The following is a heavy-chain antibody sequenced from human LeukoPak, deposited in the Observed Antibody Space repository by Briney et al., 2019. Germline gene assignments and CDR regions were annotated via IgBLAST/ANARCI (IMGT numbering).Heavy chain of an antibody. J-gene: IGHJ4*02. CDR2: IKHDGSEK. CDR1: GFTVSSNY. Sequence: GGFLRLSCAASGFTVSSNYMSWVRQAPGKGLEWVVNIKHDGSEKYYVDSVKGRFTISRDNAKNSLYLQMNSLRAEDTAVYYCARSAGSSSWYEGYYFDYWGQGTLVTVSS. D-gene: IGHD6-13*01. CDR3: ARSAGSSSWYEGYYFDY. V-gene: IGHV3-7*01.